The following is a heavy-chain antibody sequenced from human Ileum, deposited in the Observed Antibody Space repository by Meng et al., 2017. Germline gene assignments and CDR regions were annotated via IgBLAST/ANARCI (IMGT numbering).Heavy chain of an antibody. CDR3: ARRVHDGRHYHYFDY. V-gene: IGHV4-39*01. J-gene: IGHJ4*02. D-gene: IGHD3-16*01. CDR1: GGSIRSTSNY. Sequence: QVQLQESAPGLVKPSETLSLTSTVSGGSIRSTSNYWDWVRQSPGTRLEWIGSIYYSGATYYNPSLKSRVTMSVDTSKNQFSLRLSSVTAADTAVYFCARRVHDGRHYHYFDYWGQGALVTVSS. CDR2: IYYSGAT.